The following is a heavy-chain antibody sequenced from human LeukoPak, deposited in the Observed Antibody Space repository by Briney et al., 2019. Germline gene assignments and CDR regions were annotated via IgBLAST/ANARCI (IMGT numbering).Heavy chain of an antibody. CDR2: VYAAGTPA. D-gene: IGHD3-16*01. CDR1: GFNFGGFA. Sequence: PGGSLRLSCTASGFNFGGFAMAWVRQAPGRGLDWVSGVYAAGTPAKYPDSVKGRFTVSRANSKNTLYLQMNNLRVEDTAVYYCAKDLTFGDGRWEFDVWGQGTLVTVSS. V-gene: IGHV3-23*03. CDR3: AKDLTFGDGRWEFDV. J-gene: IGHJ4*02.